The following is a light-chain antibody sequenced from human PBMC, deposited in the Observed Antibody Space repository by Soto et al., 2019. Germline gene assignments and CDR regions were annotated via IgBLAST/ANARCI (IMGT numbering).Light chain of an antibody. J-gene: IGLJ1*01. V-gene: IGLV2-14*01. CDR2: NVN. Sequence: QSVLTQPASVSGSAGQSITISCTGTSGDVGAYDFVSWYQQHPGKAPRLMIYNVNNRPAGASNRFSGSKSGSTASLTISTLQAEDEADYYCASFTSTYSYVFGAGTKVTVL. CDR1: SGDVGAYDF. CDR3: ASFTSTYSYV.